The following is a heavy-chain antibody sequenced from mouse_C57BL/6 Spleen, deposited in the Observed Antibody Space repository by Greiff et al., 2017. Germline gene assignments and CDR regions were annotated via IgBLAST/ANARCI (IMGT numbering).Heavy chain of an antibody. CDR2: ISSGSSTI. D-gene: IGHD1-1*01. CDR3: ARGYYGTLYYFDY. J-gene: IGHJ2*01. Sequence: EVQLVESGGGLVKPGGSLKLSCAASGFTFSDYGMHWVRQATEKGLEWVAYISSGSSTIYYADTVKGRFTISRDNAKNTLFLQMTSLRSEDTAMYYCARGYYGTLYYFDYWGQGTTLTVSS. V-gene: IGHV5-17*01. CDR1: GFTFSDYG.